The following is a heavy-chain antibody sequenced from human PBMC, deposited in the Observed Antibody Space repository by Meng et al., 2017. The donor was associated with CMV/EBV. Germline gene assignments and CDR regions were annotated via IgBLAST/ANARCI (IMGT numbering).Heavy chain of an antibody. D-gene: IGHD1-26*01. Sequence: GESLKISCAASGFTFSSYAMHWVRQAPGKGLEYVSAISSNGGSTYYADSVKGRFTISRDNSKNTLYLQMGSLRAEDMAVYYCARSVGELPVYYYGMDVWDQGTTVTVSS. V-gene: IGHV3-64*02. CDR1: GFTFSSYA. CDR3: ARSVGELPVYYYGMDV. CDR2: ISSNGGST. J-gene: IGHJ6*02.